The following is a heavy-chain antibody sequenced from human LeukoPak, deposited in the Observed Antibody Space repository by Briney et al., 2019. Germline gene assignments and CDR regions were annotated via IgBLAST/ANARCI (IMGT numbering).Heavy chain of an antibody. Sequence: GGSLRLSCAASGFTFSSYAMHWVRQAPGKGLEWVAVISYDGSNKYYADSVKGRFTISRDNSKNTLYLQMNSLRAEDTAVYYCASASSHRIAAGGDYWGQGTLVTVSS. V-gene: IGHV3-30*07. D-gene: IGHD6-13*01. CDR1: GFTFSSYA. J-gene: IGHJ4*02. CDR3: ASASSHRIAAGGDY. CDR2: ISYDGSNK.